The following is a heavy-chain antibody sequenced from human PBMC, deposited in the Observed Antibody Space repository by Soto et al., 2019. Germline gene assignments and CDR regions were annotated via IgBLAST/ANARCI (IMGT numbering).Heavy chain of an antibody. Sequence: ASVKVSCKASGYTFTSYGISWVRQAPGQGLEWMGWISAYNGNTNYAQKLQGRVTMTTDTSTSTAYMELRSLRSDDTAVYDCARDTGFLLPRPPSWLSPWGQGPLVPVSP. J-gene: IGHJ5*02. V-gene: IGHV1-18*01. D-gene: IGHD2-2*01. CDR3: ARDTGFLLPRPPSWLSP. CDR1: GYTFTSYG. CDR2: ISAYNGNT.